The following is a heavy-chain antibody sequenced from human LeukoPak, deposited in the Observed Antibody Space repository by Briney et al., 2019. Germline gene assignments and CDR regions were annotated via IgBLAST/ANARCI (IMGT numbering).Heavy chain of an antibody. J-gene: IGHJ5*02. V-gene: IGHV4-4*07. CDR1: GGSISSYY. D-gene: IGHD2-2*01. CDR3: ARDAIVVVPAAMSHWFDP. Sequence: SETLSLTCAVSGGSISSYYWSWIRQPAGKGLEWIGRIYTSGSTNYNPSLKSRVTMSVDTSKNQFSLKLSSVTAADTAVYYCARDAIVVVPAAMSHWFDPWGQGTLVTVSS. CDR2: IYTSGST.